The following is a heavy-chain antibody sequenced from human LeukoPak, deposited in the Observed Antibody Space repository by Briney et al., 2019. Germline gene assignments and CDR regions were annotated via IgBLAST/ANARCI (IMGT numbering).Heavy chain of an antibody. Sequence: ASVKVSCKASGYTFTSYYMHWVRQAPGQGLEWMGIINPSGGSTSYAQKFQGRVTMTRDTSTSTAYMELRSLRSDDTAVYYCARRTIGYYYDSSGSYYFDYWGQGTLVPVSS. CDR3: ARRTIGYYYDSSGSYYFDY. D-gene: IGHD3-22*01. CDR2: INPSGGST. J-gene: IGHJ4*02. CDR1: GYTFTSYY. V-gene: IGHV1-46*01.